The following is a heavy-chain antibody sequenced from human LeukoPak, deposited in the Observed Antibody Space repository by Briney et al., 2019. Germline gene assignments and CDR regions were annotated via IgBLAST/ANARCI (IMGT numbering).Heavy chain of an antibody. CDR3: ARVRDYGDYPPDY. V-gene: IGHV3-7*01. CDR1: GFTFSIYW. CDR2: IRQDGSEK. D-gene: IGHD4-17*01. Sequence: PGGSLRLSCAASGFTFSIYWMTWVRQAPGKGLEWVANIRQDGSEKYYVDSAKGRFTISRDNTKNSLYLQMTSLRAEDTAVYYCARVRDYGDYPPDYWGQGTLVTVPS. J-gene: IGHJ4*02.